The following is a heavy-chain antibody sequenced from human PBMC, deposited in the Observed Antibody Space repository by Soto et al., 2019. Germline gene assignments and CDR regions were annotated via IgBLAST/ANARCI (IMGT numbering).Heavy chain of an antibody. CDR3: AKVGPTYGMDV. J-gene: IGHJ6*02. Sequence: VQLLESGGGLVQPGGSLRLSCAASGFTFSSYGMHWVRQAPGKGLEWVAVISYDGSNKYYADSVKGRFTISRDNSKNTLYLQMNSLRAEDTAVYYCAKVGPTYGMDVWGQGTTVTVSS. CDR2: ISYDGSNK. CDR1: GFTFSSYG. V-gene: IGHV3-30*18. D-gene: IGHD3-16*01.